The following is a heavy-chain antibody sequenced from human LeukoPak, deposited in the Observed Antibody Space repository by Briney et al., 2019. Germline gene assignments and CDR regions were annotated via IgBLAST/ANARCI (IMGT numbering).Heavy chain of an antibody. D-gene: IGHD4-17*01. CDR1: GFILSNYW. CDR2: INQDGSEK. V-gene: IGHV3-7*03. CDR3: ARTVTTFYYYYYMDV. J-gene: IGHJ6*03. Sequence: PGGSLRLSCTASGFILSNYWMSWVRQAPGKGLEWVANINQDGSEKHYVDSVKGRFTISRDNAKNSLYLQMNSLRAEDMALYYCARTVTTFYYYYYMDVWGKGTTVTVSS.